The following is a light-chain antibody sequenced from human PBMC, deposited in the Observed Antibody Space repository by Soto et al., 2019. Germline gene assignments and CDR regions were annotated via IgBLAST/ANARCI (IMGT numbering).Light chain of an antibody. V-gene: IGLV1-44*01. J-gene: IGLJ1*01. Sequence: QSVLTQPPSASGTPGQRVSISCSGSSSNIGGNTVNWYQQLPGTAPKLLIYSNNKMPSGVPDRFSGSQSGTSVSLAISALQSEDEADSYCAAWDDSLKGYVFGTGTKVTVL. CDR1: SSNIGGNT. CDR3: AAWDDSLKGYV. CDR2: SNN.